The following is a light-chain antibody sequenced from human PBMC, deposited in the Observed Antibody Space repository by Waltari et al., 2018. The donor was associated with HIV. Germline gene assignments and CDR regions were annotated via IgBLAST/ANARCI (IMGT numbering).Light chain of an antibody. CDR2: GAS. CDR1: QTISYSSKNRHL. Sequence: IVLTQSPASLPLSLGESATLSCLFRQTISYSSKNRHLLAWYQQRPGQTPRLLIYGASTRASGVPDRFGGSGSGTHFTLIINSLQSEDVATYFCQQYYNVPPTFGPGTKVEI. V-gene: IGKV4-1*01. CDR3: QQYYNVPPT. J-gene: IGKJ1*01.